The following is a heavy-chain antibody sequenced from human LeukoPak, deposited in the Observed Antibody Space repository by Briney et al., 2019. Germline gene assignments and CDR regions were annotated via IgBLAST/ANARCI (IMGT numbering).Heavy chain of an antibody. CDR3: TREYGFMTTVFHAFDI. Sequence: PSETLSLTCAVYGGSFSGYYWGWIRQPPGKGLEWIGEINHSGSTNYNPSLKSRVTISVDTSKNQFSLKLSSVTAADTAIYYCTREYGFMTTVFHAFDIWGQGTMVTVSS. D-gene: IGHD4-17*01. V-gene: IGHV4-34*01. CDR2: INHSGST. CDR1: GGSFSGYY. J-gene: IGHJ3*02.